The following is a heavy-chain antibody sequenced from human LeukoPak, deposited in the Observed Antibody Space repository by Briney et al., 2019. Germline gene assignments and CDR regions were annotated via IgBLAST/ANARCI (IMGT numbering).Heavy chain of an antibody. Sequence: PGGSLRLSCAASGFTFRSYSMNWVRQAPGKGLEWVSSISSSSSYIYYADSVKGRFTISRDNAKNSLYLQMNNLRADDTAVYYCASDSGYERGFDYWGQGTLVTVSS. CDR2: ISSSSSYI. V-gene: IGHV3-21*01. D-gene: IGHD5-12*01. CDR1: GFTFRSYS. CDR3: ASDSGYERGFDY. J-gene: IGHJ4*02.